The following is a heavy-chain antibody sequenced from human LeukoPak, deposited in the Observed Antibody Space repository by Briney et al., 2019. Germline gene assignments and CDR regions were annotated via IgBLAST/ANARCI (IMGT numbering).Heavy chain of an antibody. CDR1: GFTFINYA. CDR3: AFMGVHGRYVY. CDR2: ISANGGTT. V-gene: IGHV3-23*01. J-gene: IGHJ4*01. Sequence: PGGSLRLSCAASGFTFINYAMTWVRQAPGKGLEWISTISANGGTTYFADSVKGRLSMSRDNSKRTLYPQVASLRGDDTAVYYCAFMGVHGRYVYWGPGTSVTASS. D-gene: IGHD1-26*01.